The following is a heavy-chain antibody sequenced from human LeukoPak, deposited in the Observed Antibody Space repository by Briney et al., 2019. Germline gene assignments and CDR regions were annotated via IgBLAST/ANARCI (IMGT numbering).Heavy chain of an antibody. Sequence: GGSLRLSCAASGFTFSSYSMSWVRQAPGKGLEWASSISSSSSYIYYADSVKGRFTISRDNAKNSLYLQMNSLRAEDTAVYYCARDGGIAAAGNWYYYMDVWGKGTTVTVSS. CDR1: GFTFSSYS. J-gene: IGHJ6*03. D-gene: IGHD6-13*01. V-gene: IGHV3-21*01. CDR3: ARDGGIAAAGNWYYYMDV. CDR2: ISSSSSYI.